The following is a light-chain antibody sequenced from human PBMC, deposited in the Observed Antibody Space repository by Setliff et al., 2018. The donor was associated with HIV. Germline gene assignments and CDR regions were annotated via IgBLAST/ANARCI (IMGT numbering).Light chain of an antibody. CDR3: AAWDDSLSVGV. V-gene: IGLV1-47*01. CDR1: SSNIGSNY. CDR2: RND. J-gene: IGLJ3*02. Sequence: QSVLTQPPSASGTPGQRVTISCSGSSSNIGSNYVYWYQQLPRTAPKLLIYRNDQRPSRVPDRFSGSKSGTSASLAISGLRSEDEADYYCAAWDDSLSVGVFGGGTKVT.